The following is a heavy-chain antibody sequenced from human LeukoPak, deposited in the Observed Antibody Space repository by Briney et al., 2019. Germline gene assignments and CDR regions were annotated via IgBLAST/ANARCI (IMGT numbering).Heavy chain of an antibody. CDR3: ARSSGWSYFDY. V-gene: IGHV3-66*01. Sequence: PAGGSLRLSCAASGFTVSSNYMGWVRQAPGKGLEWVSLIYGGGGTKSADSVKDRFTISRDNSKNTLYLQMNSLRAEDTAVYYCARSSGWSYFDYWGQGSLVTVSS. J-gene: IGHJ4*02. CDR1: GFTVSSNY. D-gene: IGHD6-19*01. CDR2: IYGGGGT.